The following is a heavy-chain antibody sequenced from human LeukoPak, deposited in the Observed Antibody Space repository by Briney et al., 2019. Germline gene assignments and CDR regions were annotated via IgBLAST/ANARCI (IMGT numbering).Heavy chain of an antibody. Sequence: PGGSLRLSCAASGFTFSSYGMHWVRQAPGKGLEWVAFIRYDGSNKYYADSVKGRFTISRDNSKNTLYLQMSSLRAEDTAVYYCAKVPPPVVVITYYYYYYMDVWGKGTTVTVSS. V-gene: IGHV3-30*02. D-gene: IGHD3-22*01. CDR1: GFTFSSYG. CDR3: AKVPPPVVVITYYYYYYMDV. J-gene: IGHJ6*03. CDR2: IRYDGSNK.